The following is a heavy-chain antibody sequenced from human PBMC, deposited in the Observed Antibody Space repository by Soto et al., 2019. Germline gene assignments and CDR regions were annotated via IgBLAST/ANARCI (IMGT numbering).Heavy chain of an antibody. V-gene: IGHV4-59*01. CDR1: GGSISSYY. J-gene: IGHJ5*02. Sequence: SETLSLTCTVSGGSISSYYWSWIRQPPGKGLEWIGFIYDNEDTNYNPSLKSRVTISADTSKNQFYLKLSSVTAADTAMYYCVRGNAHYISSWYNWFDPWGQGTLVTVSS. D-gene: IGHD6-13*01. CDR3: VRGNAHYISSWYNWFDP. CDR2: IYDNEDT.